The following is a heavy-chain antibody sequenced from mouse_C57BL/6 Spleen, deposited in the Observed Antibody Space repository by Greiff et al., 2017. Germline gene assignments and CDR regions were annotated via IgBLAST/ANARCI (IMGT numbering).Heavy chain of an antibody. J-gene: IGHJ3*01. V-gene: IGHV1-55*01. CDR1: GYTFTSYW. CDR3: ARDYINAGGSWGIAY. CDR2: IYPGSGST. D-gene: IGHD2-5*01. Sequence: QVQLQQPGAELVKPGASVTMSCTASGYTFTSYWITWVKQRPGQGLEWIGDIYPGSGSTNYNEKLKSKATLTVDTSTSTAYMKVSSVTTEDSAVYYCARDYINAGGSWGIAYWGQGTLVTVSA.